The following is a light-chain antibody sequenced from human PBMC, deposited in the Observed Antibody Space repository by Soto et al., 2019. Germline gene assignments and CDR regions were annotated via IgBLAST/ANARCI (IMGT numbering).Light chain of an antibody. V-gene: IGLV2-14*03. CDR3: NSYTSNNTYV. CDR1: SSDVGAFNY. CDR2: AVS. J-gene: IGLJ1*01. Sequence: QSLLTEPACVSLSPGQAITISCIGTSSDVGAFNYVSWYQQHPGKAPKLMIYAVSNRPSGVSNRFSGSKSGNTASLTISGLRAEDEADYYCNSYTSNNTYVFGTGTKVTVL.